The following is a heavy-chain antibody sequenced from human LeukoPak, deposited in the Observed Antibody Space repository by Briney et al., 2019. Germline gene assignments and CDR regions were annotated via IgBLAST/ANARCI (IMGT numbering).Heavy chain of an antibody. V-gene: IGHV1-24*01. CDR2: FDPEDGET. CDR1: GYTLTELS. CDR3: ARDRDYGDYVHDALDI. D-gene: IGHD4-17*01. J-gene: IGHJ3*02. Sequence: ASVKVSCKVSGYTLTELSMHWVRQAPGKGLEWMGGFDPEDGETIYAQKFQGRVTMTEDTSTDTAYMELSSLRSEDTAVYYCARDRDYGDYVHDALDIWGQGTMVTVSS.